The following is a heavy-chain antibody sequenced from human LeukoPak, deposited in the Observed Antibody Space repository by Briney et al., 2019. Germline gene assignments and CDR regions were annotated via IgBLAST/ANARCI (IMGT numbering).Heavy chain of an antibody. CDR3: ARDLGELFRGHDAFDI. CDR2: IYYSGST. Sequence: IYYSGSTNYNPSLKSRVTISVDTSKNQFSLKLSSVTAADTAVYYCARDLGELFRGHDAFDIWGQGTMVTVSS. J-gene: IGHJ3*02. V-gene: IGHV4-59*12. D-gene: IGHD3-10*01.